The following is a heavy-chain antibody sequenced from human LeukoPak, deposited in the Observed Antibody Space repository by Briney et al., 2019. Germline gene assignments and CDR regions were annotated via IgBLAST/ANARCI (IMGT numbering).Heavy chain of an antibody. Sequence: PGRSLRLSCAGSGFTFSSYVMHWVRQAPGRGLEWVSSLSEGGDTAYYADSVKGRFTIYRDNSRDTPYLQVNSLRADDTALYYCAFSPLGDNYGFPYWGQGALVIVSS. J-gene: IGHJ4*02. V-gene: IGHV3-23*01. D-gene: IGHD5-18*01. CDR1: GFTFSSYV. CDR2: LSEGGDTA. CDR3: AFSPLGDNYGFPY.